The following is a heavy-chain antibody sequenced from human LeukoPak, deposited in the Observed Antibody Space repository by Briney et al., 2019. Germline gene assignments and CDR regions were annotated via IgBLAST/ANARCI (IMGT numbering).Heavy chain of an antibody. J-gene: IGHJ4*02. V-gene: IGHV1-8*01. Sequence: ASVKVSCKASGYTFTSYDINWVRQATGQGLEWMGWMNPNSGNTGYAQKFQGRVTMTRNTSVSTAHMELSSLRSEDTAVYYCARGEYSSSWPSHHDYWGQGTLVTVSS. CDR1: GYTFTSYD. CDR2: MNPNSGNT. CDR3: ARGEYSSSWPSHHDY. D-gene: IGHD6-13*01.